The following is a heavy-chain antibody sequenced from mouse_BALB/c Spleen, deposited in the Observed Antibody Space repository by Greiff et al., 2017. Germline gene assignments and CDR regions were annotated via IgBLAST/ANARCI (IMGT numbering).Heavy chain of an antibody. CDR1: GYSITSDYA. V-gene: IGHV3-2*02. J-gene: IGHJ4*01. CDR3: ARETAMDY. CDR2: ISYSGST. Sequence: EVKLQESGPGLVKPSQSLSLTCTVTGYSITSDYAWNWIRQFPGNKLEWMGYISYSGSTSYNPSLKSRISITRDTSKNQFFLQLNSVTTEDTATYYCARETAMDYWGQGTSVTVSS.